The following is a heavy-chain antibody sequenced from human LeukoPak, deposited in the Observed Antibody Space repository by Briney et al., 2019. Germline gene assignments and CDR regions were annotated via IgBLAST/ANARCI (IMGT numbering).Heavy chain of an antibody. CDR2: ISYDGSNK. V-gene: IGHV3-30*04. D-gene: IGHD6-19*01. CDR3: AREGGISVLGTLDY. Sequence: GGSLRLSCAASGFTFSAYAMHWVRQAPGKGLQWVAVISYDGSNKYYADSVKGRFTISRDNSKNTLYLQMNSLRPEDTAVYHCAREGGISVLGTLDYWGQGTLVTVSS. J-gene: IGHJ4*02. CDR1: GFTFSAYA.